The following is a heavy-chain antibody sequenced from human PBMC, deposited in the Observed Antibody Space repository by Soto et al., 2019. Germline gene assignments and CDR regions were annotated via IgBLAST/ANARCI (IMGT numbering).Heavy chain of an antibody. V-gene: IGHV3-15*01. D-gene: IGHD3-3*01. CDR1: GFTFSNAW. CDR2: IKSKTDGGTT. CDR3: TTDQRFWSGYFDS. J-gene: IGHJ4*02. Sequence: GGSLRLSCAASGFTFSNAWMSWVRQAPGKGLEWVGRIKSKTDGGTTDYAAPVKGRFTISRDDSKNTLYLQMNSLKTEDTAVYSCTTDQRFWSGYFDSWGQGTLVTVSS.